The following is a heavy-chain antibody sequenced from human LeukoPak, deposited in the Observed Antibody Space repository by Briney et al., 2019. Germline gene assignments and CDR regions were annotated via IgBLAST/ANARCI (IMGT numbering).Heavy chain of an antibody. J-gene: IGHJ4*02. CDR2: INPNSGGT. CDR1: GYTFTGYY. V-gene: IGHV1-2*02. Sequence: GASVKVSCKASGYTFTGYYMHWVRQAPGQGLEWMGWINPNSGGTNYAQKFQGRVTMTRDTSISTAYMELSRLRSDDTAVYYCARDRRGYYDFWSGYLYFDYWGQGTLVTVSS. D-gene: IGHD3-3*01. CDR3: ARDRRGYYDFWSGYLYFDY.